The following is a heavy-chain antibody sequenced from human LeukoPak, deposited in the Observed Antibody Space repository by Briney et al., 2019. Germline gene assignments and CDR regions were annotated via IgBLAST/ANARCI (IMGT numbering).Heavy chain of an antibody. D-gene: IGHD2-2*01. CDR2: MNPNSGNT. Sequence: HGASVKVSCKASGYTFTSYDINWVRQATGQGLEWMGWMNPNSGNTGYAQKFQGRVTVTRNTSISTAYMELSSLRSEDTAVYYCARSDCSSTSCYYYRGQGTLVTVSS. CDR3: ARSDCSSTSCYYY. CDR1: GYTFTSYD. J-gene: IGHJ4*02. V-gene: IGHV1-8*03.